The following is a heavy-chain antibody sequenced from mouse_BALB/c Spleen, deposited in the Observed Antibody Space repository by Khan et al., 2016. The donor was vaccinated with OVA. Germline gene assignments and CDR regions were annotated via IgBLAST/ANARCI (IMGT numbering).Heavy chain of an antibody. J-gene: IGHJ1*01. CDR1: GYTFTNYG. CDR2: INTYTGEP. V-gene: IGHV9-3-1*01. CDR3: ASGVYWYVDV. Sequence: QIQLVQSGPELKKPGETVKISCKASGYTFTNYGMNWVKQAPGKGLKWMGWINTYTGEPTYTDDFKGRFAFSLVTSASTAYLQINNLKNEDTATYFCASGVYWYVDVWGAGTTVTVSS.